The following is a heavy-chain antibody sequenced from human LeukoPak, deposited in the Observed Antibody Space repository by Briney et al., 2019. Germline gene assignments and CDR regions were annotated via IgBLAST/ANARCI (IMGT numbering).Heavy chain of an antibody. CDR1: GGSISSYY. V-gene: IGHV4-59*08. CDR3: ARRPGGRSYYGMDV. J-gene: IGHJ6*02. D-gene: IGHD2-15*01. Sequence: SETLSLTCTVSGGSISSYYWSWIRQPPGKGLEWIGYIYYSGSTNYNPSLKSRVTISVDTSKNQFSLKLSSVTAADTAVYYCARRPGGRSYYGMDVWGQGTTVTVS. CDR2: IYYSGST.